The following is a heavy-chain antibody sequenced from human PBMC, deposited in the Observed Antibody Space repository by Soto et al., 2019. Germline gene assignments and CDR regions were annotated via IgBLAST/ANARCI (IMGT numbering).Heavy chain of an antibody. V-gene: IGHV1-18*01. Sequence: QVQLVQSGAEVKKPGASVKVSCKASGYTFTSYGISWVRQAPGQGLEWMGWISAYNGNTNYAQKLQGRVTMTTDTSTSTAYMELRSLRSDDTAVYYCARDTGGYSYGLYYYYYGTDVWGQGTTVTVSS. CDR2: ISAYNGNT. J-gene: IGHJ6*02. CDR1: GYTFTSYG. D-gene: IGHD5-18*01. CDR3: ARDTGGYSYGLYYYYYGTDV.